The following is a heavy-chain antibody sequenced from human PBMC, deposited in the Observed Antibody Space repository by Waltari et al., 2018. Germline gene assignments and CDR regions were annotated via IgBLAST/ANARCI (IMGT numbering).Heavy chain of an antibody. V-gene: IGHV4-30-2*01. Sequence: QLQLQESGSGLVKPSQTLSLTCAVSGGSISSGGYSWSWIRQPPGKGLEWIGYIYHSGSTYYNPSLKSRVTISVDRSKNQFSLKLSSVTAADTAVYYCARDTQYYDILTGYRNYYGMDVWGQGTTVTVSS. CDR1: GGSISSGGYS. J-gene: IGHJ6*02. D-gene: IGHD3-9*01. CDR3: ARDTQYYDILTGYRNYYGMDV. CDR2: IYHSGST.